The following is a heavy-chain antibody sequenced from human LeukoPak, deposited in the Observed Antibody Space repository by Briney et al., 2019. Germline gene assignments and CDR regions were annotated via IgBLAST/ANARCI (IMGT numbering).Heavy chain of an antibody. CDR3: AFGSPAAFDI. Sequence: SETLSLTCTVSGGSISSGDYYWSWIRQPPGKGLEWIGYIYYSGTTYYNPSLKSRITISVDTSKSQFSLKLTSLTAADTAVYYCAFGSPAAFDIWGQGTMVTVSS. D-gene: IGHD1-26*01. CDR2: IYYSGTT. CDR1: GGSISSGDYY. V-gene: IGHV4-30-4*01. J-gene: IGHJ3*02.